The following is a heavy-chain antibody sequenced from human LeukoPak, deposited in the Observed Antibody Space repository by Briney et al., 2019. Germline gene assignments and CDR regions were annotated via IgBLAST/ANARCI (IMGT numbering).Heavy chain of an antibody. CDR2: FDPEDGET. Sequence: GASVKVSCKVSGYTLTELSMHWVRQAPGKGLEWMGGFDPEDGETIYAQKFQGRVTMTEDTSTDTAYMELSSLRSEDTAVYYCVTTMVRGAYFDYWGQGTLVTVSS. V-gene: IGHV1-24*01. J-gene: IGHJ4*02. CDR3: VTTMVRGAYFDY. CDR1: GYTLTELS. D-gene: IGHD3-10*01.